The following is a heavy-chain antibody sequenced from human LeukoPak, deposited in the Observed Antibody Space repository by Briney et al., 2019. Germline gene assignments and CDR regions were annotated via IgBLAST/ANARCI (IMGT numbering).Heavy chain of an antibody. Sequence: ASVKVSCKASGGTFSSYAISWVRQAPGQGLEWMGWISAYNGNTNYAQKLQGRVTMTTDTSTSTAYMELRSLRSDDTAVYYCAREYSSGWYGMDVWGQGTTVTVSS. CDR1: GGTFSSYA. V-gene: IGHV1-18*01. J-gene: IGHJ6*02. D-gene: IGHD6-19*01. CDR2: ISAYNGNT. CDR3: AREYSSGWYGMDV.